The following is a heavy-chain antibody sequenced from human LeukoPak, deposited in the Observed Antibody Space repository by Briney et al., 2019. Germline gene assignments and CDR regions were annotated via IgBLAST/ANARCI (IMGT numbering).Heavy chain of an antibody. CDR2: IKQDGGEK. D-gene: IGHD6-19*01. CDR3: ARSSKAESTRYSSGWYSGPPYYYGMDV. Sequence: GGSLRLSCAASGFTFSNAWMSWVRQAPGKGPEWVANIKQDGGEKYYVDSVKGRFTISRDKAKNSLYLQMNSLRAEDTAVYYCARSSKAESTRYSSGWYSGPPYYYGMDVWGQGTTVTVSS. V-gene: IGHV3-7*05. CDR1: GFTFSNAW. J-gene: IGHJ6*02.